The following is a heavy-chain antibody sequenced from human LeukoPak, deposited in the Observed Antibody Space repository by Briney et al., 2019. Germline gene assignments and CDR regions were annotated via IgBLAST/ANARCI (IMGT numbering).Heavy chain of an antibody. CDR2: ISYDGSNK. CDR3: AKGSGSYRYFDY. D-gene: IGHD1-26*01. CDR1: GFTFSSYG. Sequence: GGSLRLTCAASGFTFSSYGMPWVRQAPDKGLEWVAVISYDGSNKYYADSVKGRFTISRDNSKNTLYLQMNSLRAEDTAVYYCAKGSGSYRYFDYWGQGTLVTVSS. J-gene: IGHJ4*02. V-gene: IGHV3-30*18.